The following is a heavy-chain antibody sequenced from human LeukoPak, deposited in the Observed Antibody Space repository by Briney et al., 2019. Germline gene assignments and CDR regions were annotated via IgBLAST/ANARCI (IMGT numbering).Heavy chain of an antibody. J-gene: IGHJ6*02. Sequence: GGSLRLSCAASGFTFSSYGMNWVRQAPGKGLEWVSYISSSSSTIYYADSVKGRFTISRDNAKNSLYLQMNSLRAEDTAVYYCARGTYGSGSFDGMDVWGQGTTVTVSS. CDR1: GFTFSSYG. CDR2: ISSSSSTI. V-gene: IGHV3-48*04. D-gene: IGHD3-10*01. CDR3: ARGTYGSGSFDGMDV.